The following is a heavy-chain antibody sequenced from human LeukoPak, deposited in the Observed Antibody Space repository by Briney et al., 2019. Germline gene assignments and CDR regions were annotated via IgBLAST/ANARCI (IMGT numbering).Heavy chain of an antibody. D-gene: IGHD5-12*01. Sequence: GESLKISCKGSGYSFTSYWIGWVRQMPGKGLEWMGIIYPGDSDTRYSPSFQGQVTISADKSISTAYLQWSSLKASDTAMYYCARLDVVPYYYCYGMDVWGQGTTVTVSS. CDR3: ARLDVVPYYYCYGMDV. J-gene: IGHJ6*02. CDR1: GYSFTSYW. CDR2: IYPGDSDT. V-gene: IGHV5-51*01.